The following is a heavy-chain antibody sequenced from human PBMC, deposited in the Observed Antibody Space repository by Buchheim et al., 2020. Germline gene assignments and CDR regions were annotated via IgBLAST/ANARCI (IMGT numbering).Heavy chain of an antibody. V-gene: IGHV3-30*18. CDR3: AKGEKTYYYGLDG. CDR2: ISYDGTNK. CDR1: GFTFSSYG. Sequence: VQVVESGGGLVQPGGSLRLSCAASGFTFSSYGMHWVRQTPGKGLEWVALISYDGTNKYYADSVKGRFTISRENSKNTVYLQMNSVRGEDTAVFYCAKGEKTYYYGLDGWGKGT. J-gene: IGHJ6*04.